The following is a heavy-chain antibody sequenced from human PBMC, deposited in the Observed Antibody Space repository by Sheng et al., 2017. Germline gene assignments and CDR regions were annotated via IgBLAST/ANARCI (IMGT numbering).Heavy chain of an antibody. J-gene: IGHJ5*02. CDR2: IIPILGIA. CDR1: GGTFSSYA. Sequence: QVQLVQSGAEVKKPGSSVKVSCKASGGTFSSYAISWVRQAPGQGLEWMGGIIPILGIANYAQKFQGRVTITADKSTSTAYMELSSLRSEDTAVYYCARGKGSYRYTPHWFDPWGQGTLVTVSS. V-gene: IGHV1-69*04. CDR3: ARGKGSYRYTPHWFDP. D-gene: IGHD3-16*02.